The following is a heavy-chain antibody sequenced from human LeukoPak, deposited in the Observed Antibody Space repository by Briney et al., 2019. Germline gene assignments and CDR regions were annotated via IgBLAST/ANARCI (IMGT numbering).Heavy chain of an antibody. Sequence: SETLSLTCTVSGGSISSSSYYWGWIRQPPGKGLEWIGYIYHSGSTYYNPSPKSRVTISVDRSKNQFSLKLSSVTAADTAVYYCARGDFGFLEWADYYYYMDVWGKGTTVTVSS. V-gene: IGHV4-30-2*01. D-gene: IGHD3-3*01. CDR1: GGSISSSSYY. J-gene: IGHJ6*03. CDR2: IYHSGST. CDR3: ARGDFGFLEWADYYYYMDV.